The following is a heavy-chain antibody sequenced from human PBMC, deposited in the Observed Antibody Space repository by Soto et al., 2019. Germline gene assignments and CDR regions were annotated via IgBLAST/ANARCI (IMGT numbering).Heavy chain of an antibody. CDR3: ARDLTGYWYFDL. CDR2: INHSGST. Sequence: WTWIRQPPGKGLEWIGEINHSGSTNYNPSLKSRVTMSVDTSKKQFSLKLSSVTAADTAVYYCARDLTGYWYFDLWGRGTLVTVSS. J-gene: IGHJ2*01. V-gene: IGHV4-34*01.